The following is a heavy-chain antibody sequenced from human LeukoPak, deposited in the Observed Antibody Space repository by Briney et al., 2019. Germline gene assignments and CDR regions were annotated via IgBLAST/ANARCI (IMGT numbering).Heavy chain of an antibody. V-gene: IGHV3-23*01. CDR3: VRRGGSDGWGDFDY. CDR1: GFTLSSHA. J-gene: IGHJ4*02. D-gene: IGHD3-10*01. Sequence: QTGGSLRLSCAASGFTLSSHAMNWVRQAPGRGLEWVSTISGSGGDTLYADSVKGRFTISRDDSKNTLYLRMDSLKVEDTAIYYCVRRGGSDGWGDFDYWGQATLVTVSS. CDR2: ISGSGGDT.